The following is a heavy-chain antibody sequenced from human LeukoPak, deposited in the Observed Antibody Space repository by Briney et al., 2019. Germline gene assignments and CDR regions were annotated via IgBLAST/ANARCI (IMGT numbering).Heavy chain of an antibody. D-gene: IGHD2-2*01. Sequence: GGSLRLSCAASGFTFSSYWMHWVRQGPGKGLVWVSRIKSDGTSTNYADSVKGRFTISRDNAKNTLYLQMNSLRAEDTAVYYCAKSGVVPAAMPWGQGTLVTVSS. CDR3: AKSGVVPAAMP. V-gene: IGHV3-74*01. CDR2: IKSDGTST. CDR1: GFTFSSYW. J-gene: IGHJ5*02.